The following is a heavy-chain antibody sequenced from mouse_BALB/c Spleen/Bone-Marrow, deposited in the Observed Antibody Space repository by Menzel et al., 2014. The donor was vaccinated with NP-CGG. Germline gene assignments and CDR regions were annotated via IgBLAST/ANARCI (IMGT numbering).Heavy chain of an antibody. V-gene: IGHV3-6*02. J-gene: IGHJ4*01. Sequence: EVQLVESGPGLVKPSQSLCLTCSVTGYSITSGYYWNWIRQLPGNKLEWMGYISYDGSNNYNPSLKNRIPITRDTSKNQFFLKLNSVTTEDTATYYCARRYEPPYAMDYWGQGTSVTVSS. CDR1: GYSITSGYY. CDR2: ISYDGSN. D-gene: IGHD2-12*01. CDR3: ARRYEPPYAMDY.